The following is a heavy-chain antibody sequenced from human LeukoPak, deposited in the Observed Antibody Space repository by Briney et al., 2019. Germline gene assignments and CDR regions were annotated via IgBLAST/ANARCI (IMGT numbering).Heavy chain of an antibody. CDR3: ARHDSGAYHYFDS. J-gene: IGHJ4*02. D-gene: IGHD2-15*01. CDR1: GDSVSSNSAA. Sequence: SPTLSLTCVISGDSVSSNSAAWSWLRQSPSRGLEWLGRTYFRSKWYNEFAVSVEGRMTISADTSKNQFALQLKSVTPEDTAVYYCARHDSGAYHYFDSWGQGTLVTVSS. CDR2: TYFRSKWYN. V-gene: IGHV6-1*01.